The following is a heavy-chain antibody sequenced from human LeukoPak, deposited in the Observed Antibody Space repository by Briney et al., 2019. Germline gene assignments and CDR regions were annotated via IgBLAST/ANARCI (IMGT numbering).Heavy chain of an antibody. CDR1: GYPFSSYS. Sequence: GGSLRLSCVASGYPFSSYSMNWIRQAPGKGLEWVSYISVSGGVRSYADSVKGRFTISRDDARNSLYLQMNSLKDEDTAVYHCAKDLNPREAGATIDYWGQGTLVTVSS. CDR3: AKDLNPREAGATIDY. V-gene: IGHV3-48*02. CDR2: ISVSGGVR. D-gene: IGHD1-26*01. J-gene: IGHJ4*02.